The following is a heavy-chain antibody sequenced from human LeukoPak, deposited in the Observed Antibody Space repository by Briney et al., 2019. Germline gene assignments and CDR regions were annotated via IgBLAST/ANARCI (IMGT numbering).Heavy chain of an antibody. CDR1: GFTFSNYN. Sequence: GGSLRLSCAASGFTFSNYNMNWVRQTPGKGLEWVSSITRGSIYTFYADSVKGRFTISRDNAKNSLSLQMNSLRAEDTAVYYCARDPYNGSYGDDYYYYMDVWGKGTTVTVSS. CDR3: ARDPYNGSYGDDYYYYMDV. V-gene: IGHV3-21*01. CDR2: ITRGSIYT. D-gene: IGHD1-26*01. J-gene: IGHJ6*03.